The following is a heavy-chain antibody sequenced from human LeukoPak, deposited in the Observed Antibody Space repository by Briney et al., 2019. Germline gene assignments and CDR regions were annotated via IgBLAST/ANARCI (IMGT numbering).Heavy chain of an antibody. CDR3: ARGYSAY. D-gene: IGHD5-12*01. CDR2: ISGSGDTT. J-gene: IGHJ4*02. V-gene: IGHV3-23*01. CDR1: GFTFSSYA. Sequence: GGFLRLSCAASGFTFSSYAMSWVRQAPGKGLEWVSGISGSGDTTYYADSVKGRFTISRDNSKNTLYLQMNSLRAEDTAVYYCARGYSAYWGQGTLVTVSS.